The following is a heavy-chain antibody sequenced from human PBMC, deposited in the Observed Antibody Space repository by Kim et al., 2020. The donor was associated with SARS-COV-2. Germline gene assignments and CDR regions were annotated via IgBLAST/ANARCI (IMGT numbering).Heavy chain of an antibody. V-gene: IGHV3-48*02. CDR3: ARERCSAGKCYWGDY. CDR1: GFTFSSHS. D-gene: IGHD2-15*01. J-gene: IGHJ4*02. CDR2: ISSSGKTS. Sequence: GGSLRLSCAASGFTFSSHSMNWVRQAPGKGLEWLSYISSSGKTSYYTDSVKGRFTISRDNVKNSLYLQMNSLRDDDTAIYYCARERCSAGKCYWGDYWGQGTLVTVSS.